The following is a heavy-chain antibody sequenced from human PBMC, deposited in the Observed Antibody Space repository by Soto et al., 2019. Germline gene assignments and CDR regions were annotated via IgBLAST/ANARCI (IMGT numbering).Heavy chain of an antibody. CDR2: INHSGST. V-gene: IGHV4-34*01. CDR3: ARHRTGGKYYFDY. CDR1: GGSFSGYY. J-gene: IGHJ4*02. D-gene: IGHD3-16*01. Sequence: QVQLQQWGAGLLKPSETLSLTCAVYGGSFSGYYWSWIRQPPGKGLEWIGEINHSGSTNYNPSLKSRVTISVDTSKNQFSLKLRSVTAADTAVYYCARHRTGGKYYFDYWGQGTLVTVSS.